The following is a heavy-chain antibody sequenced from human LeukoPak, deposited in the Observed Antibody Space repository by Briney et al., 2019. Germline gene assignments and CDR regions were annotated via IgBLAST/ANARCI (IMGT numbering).Heavy chain of an antibody. Sequence: GGSLRLSCAASGFTFSSYAMHWVHQAPGKGLEWVAVISYDGSNKYYADSVKGRFTISRDNSKNTLYLQMNSLRAEDTAVYYCARELTYWGQGTLVTVSS. CDR3: ARELTY. V-gene: IGHV3-30-3*01. CDR2: ISYDGSNK. D-gene: IGHD2-8*01. J-gene: IGHJ4*02. CDR1: GFTFSSYA.